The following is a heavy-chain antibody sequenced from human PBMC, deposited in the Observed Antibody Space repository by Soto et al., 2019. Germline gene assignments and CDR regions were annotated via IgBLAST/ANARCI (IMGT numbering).Heavy chain of an antibody. D-gene: IGHD6-13*01. Sequence: SETLSLTCTVSGGSISSYYWSWIRQPPGKGLEYIGYVYYSGNTNYNPSLKSRVTISVDTSKNHFSLKLSSVTAADTAVYYCAGSGFIAAPFDPWGQGTLVTVSS. J-gene: IGHJ5*02. CDR2: VYYSGNT. CDR1: GGSISSYY. V-gene: IGHV4-59*01. CDR3: AGSGFIAAPFDP.